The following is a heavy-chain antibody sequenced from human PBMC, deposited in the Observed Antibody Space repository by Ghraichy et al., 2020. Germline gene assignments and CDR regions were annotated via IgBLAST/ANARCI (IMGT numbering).Heavy chain of an antibody. CDR3: ARDKQGTYGPDY. V-gene: IGHV4-34*01. CDR2: INHSGST. J-gene: IGHJ4*02. Sequence: SETLSLTCAVYGGSFSGYYWSWIRQPPGKGLEWIGEINHSGSTNYNPSLKSRVTISVDTSKNQFSLKLSSVTAADTAVYYCARDKQGTYGPDYWGQGTLVTVSS. CDR1: GGSFSGYY. D-gene: IGHD3-10*01.